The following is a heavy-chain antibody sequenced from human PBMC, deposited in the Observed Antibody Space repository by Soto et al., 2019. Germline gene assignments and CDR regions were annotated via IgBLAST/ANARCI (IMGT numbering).Heavy chain of an antibody. CDR1: GFTFDDYA. J-gene: IGHJ3*02. CDR3: AKTRSIVVADDAFDI. V-gene: IGHV3-9*01. D-gene: IGHD6-19*01. CDR2: ISWNSGSI. Sequence: PGGSLRLSCAASGFTFDDYAMHWVRQAPGKGLEWVSGISWNSGSIGYADSVKGRFTISRDNAKNSLYLQMNSLRAEDTALYYCAKTRSIVVADDAFDIWGQGTMVTVSS.